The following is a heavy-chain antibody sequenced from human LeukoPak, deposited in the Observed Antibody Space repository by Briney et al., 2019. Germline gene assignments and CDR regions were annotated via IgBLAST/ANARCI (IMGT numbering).Heavy chain of an antibody. V-gene: IGHV4-39*01. CDR1: GDSVSRSDSC. D-gene: IGHD3-22*01. CDR2: IYYSGRT. CDR3: ARRRYYDSSGYLE. Sequence: PSETLSLTCTIFGDSVSRSDSCWDWIRQPPGKGLEWIGTIYYSGRTYYSPSLKSRVTLSVDMSNNQFSLTLSSVTAADTALYFCARRRYYDSSGYLEWGQGTLVTVSS. J-gene: IGHJ1*01.